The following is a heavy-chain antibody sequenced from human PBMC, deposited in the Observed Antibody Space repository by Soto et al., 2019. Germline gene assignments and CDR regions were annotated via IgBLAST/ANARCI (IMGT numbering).Heavy chain of an antibody. J-gene: IGHJ4*02. Sequence: QITLKESGPALVKPTQTLTLTCTFSGFSLSISGVGVSWIRQPPGKAPEWLALIYGDDDKFYSPSLKTRLTISNDTSKNQVVLSMTNMEPVDTATYYCTHSFHLLLDYWGQGTLVTGSS. D-gene: IGHD2-2*01. V-gene: IGHV2-5*02. CDR1: GFSLSISGVG. CDR2: IYGDDDK. CDR3: THSFHLLLDY.